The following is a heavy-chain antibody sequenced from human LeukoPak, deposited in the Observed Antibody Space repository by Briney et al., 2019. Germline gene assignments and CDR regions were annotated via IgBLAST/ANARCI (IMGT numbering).Heavy chain of an antibody. J-gene: IGHJ6*02. CDR3: ARRIAAAGYYYYYGMDV. Sequence: GGSLRLSCAGSGFSFNNYWMHWVRQAPGKGLVWVSRIHSDGRVTTYADSVKGRFTISKDNSKNTLYLQMNSLRAEDTAVYYCARRIAAAGYYYYYGMDVWGQGTTVTVSS. V-gene: IGHV3-74*01. CDR1: GFSFNNYW. D-gene: IGHD6-13*01. CDR2: IHSDGRVT.